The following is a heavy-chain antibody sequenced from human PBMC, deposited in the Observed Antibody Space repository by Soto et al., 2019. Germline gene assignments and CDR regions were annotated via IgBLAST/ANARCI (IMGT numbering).Heavy chain of an antibody. CDR3: ARGDSTDCSNGVCSFFYNHDMDV. CDR2: INPKSGGT. CDR1: GYSFTDYH. J-gene: IGHJ6*02. D-gene: IGHD2-8*01. Sequence: ASVKLSCKDSGYSFTDYHIHWVRQAPGQGLEWLGRINPKSGGTSTAQKFQGWVTMTTDTSISTASMELTRLTSDDTAIYYCARGDSTDCSNGVCSFFYNHDMDVWG. V-gene: IGHV1-2*04.